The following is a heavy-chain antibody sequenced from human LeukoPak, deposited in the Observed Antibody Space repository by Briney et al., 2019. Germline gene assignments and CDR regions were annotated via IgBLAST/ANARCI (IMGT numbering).Heavy chain of an antibody. CDR2: INYNGAIT. CDR3: ARDRLGPSFSVSHFDL. V-gene: IGHV3-20*04. D-gene: IGHD3-3*02. J-gene: IGHJ4*02. Sequence: GSLRLSCATSGFTFVDYGQSWVRRAPGKGLEWLCAINYNGAITDYADSVKGRFTISRDNAKNSLYLRMDSLRAEDAALYYCARDRLGPSFSVSHFDLWGQGTLVTVSS. CDR1: GFTFVDYG.